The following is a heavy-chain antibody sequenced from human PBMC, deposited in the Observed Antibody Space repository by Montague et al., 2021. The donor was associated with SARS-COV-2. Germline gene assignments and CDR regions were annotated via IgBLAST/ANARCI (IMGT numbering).Heavy chain of an antibody. CDR1: GESFSGNN. J-gene: IGHJ6*03. V-gene: IGHV4-34*01. CDR2: IYHTGST. CDR3: ARGRIELSMIVVVMTGASYYMDV. D-gene: IGHD3-22*01. Sequence: SETRSLTCAVYGESFSGNNWTWIRQPPGKGLEWIGEIYHTGSTNXNPSLKSRVTISVDTSKNQFSLKLRSVTAADTAVYYCARGRIELSMIVVVMTGASYYMDVWGKGTTVTVPS.